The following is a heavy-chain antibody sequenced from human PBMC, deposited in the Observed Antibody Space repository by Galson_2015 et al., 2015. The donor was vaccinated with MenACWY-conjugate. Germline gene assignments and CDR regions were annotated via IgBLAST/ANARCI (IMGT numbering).Heavy chain of an antibody. Sequence: SLRLSCAASGFTFTGYAMTWVRQAPGKGLEWVSTISDSGRFTYYADFVKGRFTISRDNSKNALFLQMNNVRADDTASYYCAKDLVKNYEMLTGYYSDWGQGTLVTVSS. CDR1: GFTFTGYA. CDR2: ISDSGRFT. CDR3: AKDLVKNYEMLTGYYSD. V-gene: IGHV3-23*01. D-gene: IGHD3-9*01. J-gene: IGHJ4*02.